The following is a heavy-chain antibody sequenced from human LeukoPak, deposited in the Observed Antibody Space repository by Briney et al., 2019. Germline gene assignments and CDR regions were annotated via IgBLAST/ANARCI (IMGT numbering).Heavy chain of an antibody. V-gene: IGHV4-39*07. D-gene: IGHD3-3*01. Sequence: KPSETLSLTCTVSSGSISSSRYYWRWIRQPPGKGLEWIGEINHSGSTNYNRSLKSRVTISVDTSKNQFSLKLSSVTAADTAVYYCARVAPLRFLEWSISSLDYYYYMDVWGKGTTVTVSS. CDR3: ARVAPLRFLEWSISSLDYYYYMDV. CDR1: SGSISSSRYY. J-gene: IGHJ6*03. CDR2: INHSGST.